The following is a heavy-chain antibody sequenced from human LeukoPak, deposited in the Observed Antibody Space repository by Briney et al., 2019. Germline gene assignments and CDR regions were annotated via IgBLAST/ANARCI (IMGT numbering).Heavy chain of an antibody. CDR1: GFTFSSYG. CDR2: IWYDGSNK. CDR3: ARDRYSGSYYFDY. D-gene: IGHD1-26*01. V-gene: IGHV3-33*01. Sequence: GGSLRLSCAASGFTFSSYGMHWVRQAPGKGLEWVAVIWYDGSNKYYADSVKGRFTISRDNAKNSLYLQMNSLRAEDTAVYYCARDRYSGSYYFDYWGQGTLVTVSS. J-gene: IGHJ4*02.